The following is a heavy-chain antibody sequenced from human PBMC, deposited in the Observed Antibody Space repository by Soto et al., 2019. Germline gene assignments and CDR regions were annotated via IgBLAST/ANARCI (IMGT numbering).Heavy chain of an antibody. CDR3: ARDPLTDYVFWSGSPYQSGFDY. CDR1: GFTFSSYS. CDR2: ISSSSSYI. D-gene: IGHD3-3*01. J-gene: IGHJ4*02. Sequence: GSLRLSFAASGFTFSSYSMNWVRQAPGKGLEWVSSISSSSSYIYYADSVKGRFTISRDNAKNSLYLQMNSLRAEDTAVYYCARDPLTDYVFWSGSPYQSGFDYWGQGTLVTVSS. V-gene: IGHV3-21*01.